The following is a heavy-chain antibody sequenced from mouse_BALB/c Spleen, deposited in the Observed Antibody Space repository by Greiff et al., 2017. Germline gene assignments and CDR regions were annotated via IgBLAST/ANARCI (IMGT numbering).Heavy chain of an antibody. CDR3: ASDYRYDDGGFDY. Sequence: VKVVESGPGLVAPSQSLSITCTVSGFSLSRYSVHWVRQPPGKGLEWLGMIWGGGSTDYNSALKSRLSISKDNSKSQVFLKMNSLQTDDTAMYYCASDYRYDDGGFDYWGQGTTLTVSS. D-gene: IGHD2-14*01. V-gene: IGHV2-6-4*01. J-gene: IGHJ2*01. CDR1: GFSLSRYS. CDR2: IWGGGST.